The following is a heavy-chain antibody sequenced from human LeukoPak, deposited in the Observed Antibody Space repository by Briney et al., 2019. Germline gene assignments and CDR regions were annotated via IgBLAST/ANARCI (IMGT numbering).Heavy chain of an antibody. CDR2: IFRSWTT. V-gene: IGHV4-38-2*02. Sequence: SETLSLTCTASGYSISSGYYWGWVRQPPGKGLQWIGSIFRSWTTYYSPTLRRRLSMSLDTSKNQFSLKLTAVTATDTAVYYCVRGRGGLGIYQFEFWGQGALVIVPS. D-gene: IGHD3/OR15-3a*01. CDR1: GYSISSGYY. J-gene: IGHJ4*02. CDR3: VRGRGGLGIYQFEF.